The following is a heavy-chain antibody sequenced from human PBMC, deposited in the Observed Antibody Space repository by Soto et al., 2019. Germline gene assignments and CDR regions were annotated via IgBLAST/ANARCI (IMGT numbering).Heavy chain of an antibody. J-gene: IGHJ6*02. V-gene: IGHV1-3*01. Sequence: QVQLVQSGAEVKKPGASVKVSCKASGYIFSANSIHWVRQAPGHRLEWLGWVNPANGLTKYSQNFRGRFNITFDTSASTASMELSSLRSEDTAVYYCARIRYFALDVWGQGTTVTVSS. CDR1: GYIFSANS. D-gene: IGHD3-9*01. CDR3: ARIRYFALDV. CDR2: VNPANGLT.